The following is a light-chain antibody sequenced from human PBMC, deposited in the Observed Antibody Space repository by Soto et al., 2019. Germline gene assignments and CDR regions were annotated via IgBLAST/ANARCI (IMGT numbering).Light chain of an antibody. J-gene: IGKJ1*01. CDR3: QQRTDRPPWT. V-gene: IGKV3-11*01. CDR2: DAS. CDR1: QSIGLA. Sequence: EIVWTQSPATLSLSPGERATLSCRPSQSIGLAIAWYQHKPGQAPRLLIFDASQRATGIPARFRGSGSGTDFTLSISSLEPEDFAVYYCQQRTDRPPWTFGQGTKVDIK.